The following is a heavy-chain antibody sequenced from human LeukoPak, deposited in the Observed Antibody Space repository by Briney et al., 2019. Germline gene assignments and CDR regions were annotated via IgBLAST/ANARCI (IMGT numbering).Heavy chain of an antibody. CDR3: ARDPGGYGPFDY. V-gene: IGHV3-15*01. Sequence: GGSLRLSCAASGFTFSNAWMSWVRQAPGKGLEWVGRIKSKTDGGTTDYAAPVKGRFTISRDDSKNTLYLQMNSLRAEDTAVYYCARDPGGYGPFDYWGQGTLVTVSS. D-gene: IGHD5-12*01. J-gene: IGHJ4*02. CDR2: IKSKTDGGTT. CDR1: GFTFSNAW.